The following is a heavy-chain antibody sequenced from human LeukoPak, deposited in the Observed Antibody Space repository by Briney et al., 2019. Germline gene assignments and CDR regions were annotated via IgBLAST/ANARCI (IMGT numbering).Heavy chain of an antibody. CDR1: GFTFSSYA. CDR2: ISGSGGST. J-gene: IGHJ4*02. CDR3: AKNYYGSGSYLYYFDY. V-gene: IGHV3-23*01. D-gene: IGHD3-10*01. Sequence: GGSLRLSCAASGFTFSSYAMSWVRQAPGKGLEWVSAISGSGGSTYYADSVKGRFTISRDNSKNTLYLQMYSLRAEDTAVYYCAKNYYGSGSYLYYFDYWGQGTLVTVSS.